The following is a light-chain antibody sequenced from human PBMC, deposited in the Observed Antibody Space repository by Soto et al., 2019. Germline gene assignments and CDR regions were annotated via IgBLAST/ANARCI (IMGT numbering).Light chain of an antibody. CDR1: QSVGSK. Sequence: EIVLTQSPGTLSLSPGERATLSCRASQSVGSKLAWYRQTPGQAPRLLIYGASTRATDTPARFSGSGAETDFTLTISRVEPAHFALYYCQQYGSSFATFGQGTQVE. CDR2: GAS. CDR3: QQYGSSFAT. J-gene: IGKJ1*01. V-gene: IGKV3-20*01.